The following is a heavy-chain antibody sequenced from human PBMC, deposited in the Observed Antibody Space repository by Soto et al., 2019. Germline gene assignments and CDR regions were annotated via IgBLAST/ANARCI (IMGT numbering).Heavy chain of an antibody. CDR2: TNQDGSAK. Sequence: EVQLVESGGGLVQPGGSLRLSCAFSGFVFKSDWMNWVRQAPGKGLEWVAHTNQDGSAKYYVDSVKGRFTISRDNAKNPRYLQMSSLRAEDTAVYYCSGGVGDAFWGQGTLVTVSS. D-gene: IGHD1-26*01. J-gene: IGHJ1*01. V-gene: IGHV3-7*04. CDR3: SGGVGDAF. CDR1: GFVFKSDW.